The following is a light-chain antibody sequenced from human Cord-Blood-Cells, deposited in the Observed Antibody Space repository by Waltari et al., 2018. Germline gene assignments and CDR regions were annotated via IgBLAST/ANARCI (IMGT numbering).Light chain of an antibody. CDR3: SSYTSSSTLV. CDR1: SSDVGGYNY. Sequence: QSALTQPASVSGSPGQSITISCTGTSSDVGGYNYVSWYQQHPGKAPKLMIYDVSNRPSGVYNRFSGSKSGNTAPLTISGRQAKDEADYYCSSYTSSSTLVFGGGTKLTVL. V-gene: IGLV2-14*01. CDR2: DVS. J-gene: IGLJ2*01.